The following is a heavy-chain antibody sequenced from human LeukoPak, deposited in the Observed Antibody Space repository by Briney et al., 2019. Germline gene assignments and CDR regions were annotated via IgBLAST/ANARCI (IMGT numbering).Heavy chain of an antibody. CDR3: ARDYYDSSGYYYTRTFDY. V-gene: IGHV4-61*01. Sequence: SSETLSLTCTVSGGSVSSGSYYWSWIRQPPGKGLKWIGYIYYSGSTNYNPSLKSRVTISVDTSKNQFSLKLSSVTAADTAVYYCARDYYDSSGYYYTRTFDYWGQGTLVTVSS. J-gene: IGHJ4*02. CDR1: GGSVSSGSYY. CDR2: IYYSGST. D-gene: IGHD3-22*01.